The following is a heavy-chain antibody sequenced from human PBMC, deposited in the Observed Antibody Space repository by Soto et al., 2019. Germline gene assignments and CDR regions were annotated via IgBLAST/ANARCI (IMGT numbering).Heavy chain of an antibody. D-gene: IGHD3-10*01. CDR3: ARVVSMVRGVSWFDP. V-gene: IGHV1-8*01. J-gene: IGHJ5*02. CDR2: MNPNSRNT. CDR1: GYSFTSYD. Sequence: ASVKVSCKASGYSFTSYDIHWVRQTTGQGLEWMGWMNPNSRNTGYAQKFPGRVTMTRNTSISTAYKELSSLRSEDTAVYYCARVVSMVRGVSWFDPCGQGTLVTGPS.